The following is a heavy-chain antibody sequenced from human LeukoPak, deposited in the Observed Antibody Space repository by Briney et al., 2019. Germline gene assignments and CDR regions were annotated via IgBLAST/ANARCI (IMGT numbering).Heavy chain of an antibody. CDR1: GGSISNYY. Sequence: SETLSLTCTVSGGSISNYYWTWIRQPPGKGLEWIGCVYYTGSTTYHPSLKSRVTISVDTSKNQFSLKLSSVTAADTAMYYCVRRIATTGIYGFDIWGQGTMVTVSS. J-gene: IGHJ3*02. D-gene: IGHD6-13*01. CDR3: VRRIATTGIYGFDI. CDR2: VYYTGST. V-gene: IGHV4-59*01.